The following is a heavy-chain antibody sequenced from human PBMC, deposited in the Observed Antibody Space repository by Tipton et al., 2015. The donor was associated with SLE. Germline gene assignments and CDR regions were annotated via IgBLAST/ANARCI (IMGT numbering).Heavy chain of an antibody. CDR1: GFTFSSYS. Sequence: SLRLSCAASGFTFSSYSMNWVRQAPGKGLEWVSPISSSSSYIYYADSVKGRFTISRDNAKNSLYLQMNSLRAEDTAVYYCARSFTNSWAYFGNGFDYWGRGTLVTVSS. CDR2: ISSSSSYI. V-gene: IGHV3-21*03. D-gene: IGHD3-9*01. CDR3: ARSFTNSWAYFGNGFDY. J-gene: IGHJ4*02.